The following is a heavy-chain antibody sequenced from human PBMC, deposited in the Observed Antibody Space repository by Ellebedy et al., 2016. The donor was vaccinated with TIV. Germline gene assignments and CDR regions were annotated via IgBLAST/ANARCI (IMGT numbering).Heavy chain of an antibody. V-gene: IGHV1-46*02. J-gene: IGHJ3*02. D-gene: IGHD2-21*01. Sequence: ASVKVSCKASGYTFNNYYLHWVRQAPGQGLEWMGIIDPSDTSTTYAQKLQGRVTMTSDTSTSTVYMEPNSLRSEDTAVYYCARRDRHNAFDMWGQGTMVTVSS. CDR2: IDPSDTST. CDR3: ARRDRHNAFDM. CDR1: GYTFNNYY.